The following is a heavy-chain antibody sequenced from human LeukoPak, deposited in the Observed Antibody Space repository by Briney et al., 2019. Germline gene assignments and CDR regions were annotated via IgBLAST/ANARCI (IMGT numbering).Heavy chain of an antibody. CDR1: GFTFSSYA. Sequence: PGGSLRLSCAASGFTFSSYAMSWVRQAPGKGLEWVSSISSSSSYIYYADSVKGRFTISRDNAKNSLYLQMNSLRAEDTAVYYCARDPPYHEYYYGSGSGELGFDYWGQGTLVTVSS. CDR3: ARDPPYHEYYYGSGSGELGFDY. J-gene: IGHJ4*02. CDR2: ISSSSSYI. D-gene: IGHD3-10*01. V-gene: IGHV3-21*01.